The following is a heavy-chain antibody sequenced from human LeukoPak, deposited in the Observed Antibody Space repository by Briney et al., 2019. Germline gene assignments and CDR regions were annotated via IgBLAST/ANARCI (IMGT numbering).Heavy chain of an antibody. V-gene: IGHV3-48*03. J-gene: IGHJ4*02. CDR3: VRDFSGESGYGGY. D-gene: IGHD5-12*01. Sequence: PGGSLRLSCAASGFTFSSYEMNWVRQAPGKGLEWVSYISSSGSTIYYADSVKGRFTISRDNAKNSLYLQMNSLRAEDTALYYCVRDFSGESGYGGYWGPGTLVTVSS. CDR2: ISSSGSTI. CDR1: GFTFSSYE.